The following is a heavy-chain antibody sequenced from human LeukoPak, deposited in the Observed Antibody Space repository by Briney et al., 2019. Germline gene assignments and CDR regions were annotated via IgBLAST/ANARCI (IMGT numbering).Heavy chain of an antibody. J-gene: IGHJ4*02. CDR3: AITSPAGTIDY. Sequence: GESLKISCKVPGYSFTNYWIGWVRQMSGKGLEWMRIIYTSDSDTRYSPSFQGQVTISADKSITTAYLQWSSLKASDTAMYYCAITSPAGTIDYWGQGTLVTVSS. CDR1: GYSFTNYW. V-gene: IGHV5-51*01. CDR2: IYTSDSDT. D-gene: IGHD6-13*01.